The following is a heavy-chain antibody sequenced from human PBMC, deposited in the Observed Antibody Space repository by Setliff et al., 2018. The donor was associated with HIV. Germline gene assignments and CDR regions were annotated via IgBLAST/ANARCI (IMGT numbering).Heavy chain of an antibody. CDR2: MNPNTGNT. CDR1: GYTFTGYF. D-gene: IGHD3-3*01. Sequence: ASVKVSCKASGYTFTGYFIHWVRQAPGQGFEWMGWMNPNTGNTHYAQKFLGRVTMTQDTSFTTAYLELSRLGSDDTAVYYCAADNYNCNSFDSWGQGSLVTVSS. J-gene: IGHJ4*02. CDR3: AADNYNCNSFDS. V-gene: IGHV1-2*02.